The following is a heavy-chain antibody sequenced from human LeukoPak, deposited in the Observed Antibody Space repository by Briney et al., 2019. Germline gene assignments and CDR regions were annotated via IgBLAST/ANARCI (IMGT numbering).Heavy chain of an antibody. CDR2: INHSGST. J-gene: IGHJ3*02. CDR3: ARAERNDAFDI. V-gene: IGHV4-34*01. Sequence: SETLSLTCAVYGGSFSGYYWSWIRQPPGKGLEWIGEINHSGSTNYNPSLKSRVTISVDRSKNQFSLKLSSVTAADTAVYYCARAERNDAFDIWGQGTMVTVSS. CDR1: GGSFSGYY.